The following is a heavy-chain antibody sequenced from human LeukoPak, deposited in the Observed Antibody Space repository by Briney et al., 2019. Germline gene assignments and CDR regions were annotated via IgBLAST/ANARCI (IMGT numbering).Heavy chain of an antibody. D-gene: IGHD1-26*01. CDR1: GYTFTSYY. Sequence: ASVKVSCKASGYTFTSYYMHWVRQAPGQGLEWMGIINPSGGSTSYAQKFQGRVTMTRDMSTSTVYMELSSLRSEDTAVYYRARDSVGASPADYWGQGTLVTVSS. CDR3: ARDSVGASPADY. CDR2: INPSGGST. J-gene: IGHJ4*02. V-gene: IGHV1-46*01.